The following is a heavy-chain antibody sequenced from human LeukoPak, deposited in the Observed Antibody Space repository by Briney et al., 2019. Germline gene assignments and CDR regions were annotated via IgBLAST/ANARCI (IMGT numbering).Heavy chain of an antibody. D-gene: IGHD3-22*01. CDR3: ARVRAKDYYDSSGYYPAAFDI. Sequence: PSETLALTCAVYGGCFSSHYWSWIRQPPGKGLEWIGYNYYSGSTNYNPSLKSRVTISVDTSKNQFSLKLSSVTAADTAVYYCARVRAKDYYDSSGYYPAAFDIWGQGTMVTVSS. CDR1: GGCFSSHY. V-gene: IGHV4-59*11. J-gene: IGHJ3*02. CDR2: NYYSGST.